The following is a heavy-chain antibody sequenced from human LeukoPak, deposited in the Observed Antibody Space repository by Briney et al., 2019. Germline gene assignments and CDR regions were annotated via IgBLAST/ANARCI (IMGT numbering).Heavy chain of an antibody. V-gene: IGHV1-69*13. J-gene: IGHJ4*02. Sequence: ASVKVSCKASGYTFTGYYMHWVRQAPGQGLEWMGGIIPIFGTANYAQKFQGRVTITADESTSTAYMELSSLRSEDTAVYYCARDAEAADTGYWGQGTLVTVSS. CDR1: GYTFTGYY. CDR2: IIPIFGTA. CDR3: ARDAEAADTGY. D-gene: IGHD6-25*01.